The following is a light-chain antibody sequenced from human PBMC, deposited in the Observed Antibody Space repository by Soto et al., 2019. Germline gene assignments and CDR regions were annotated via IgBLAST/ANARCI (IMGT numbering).Light chain of an antibody. CDR3: QQRINWPVT. CDR1: QSVSTS. CDR2: DAS. J-gene: IGKJ5*01. V-gene: IGKV3-11*01. Sequence: EIVLTQSPATLSLSPGERATLSCRASQSVSTSLAWYQLKPGQAPRLLIYDASSRATGIPARFSGSGSGTDFTLTISSLEPEDFAVYYCQQRINWPVTFGQGTRLEIK.